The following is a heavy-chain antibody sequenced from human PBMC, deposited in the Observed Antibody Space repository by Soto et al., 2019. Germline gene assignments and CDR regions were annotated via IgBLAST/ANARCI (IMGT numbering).Heavy chain of an antibody. D-gene: IGHD3-16*02. CDR2: IHYSGST. CDR3: ARDSPYRGAFDI. CDR1: GGSISSYY. Sequence: SETLSLTCTVSGGSISSYYWTWIRQPPGKGLEWIGYIHYSGSTNYNPSLKSRVTISVDTSKNHFSLKLSSVSAADTAVYYCARDSPYRGAFDIWGQGTMXTVS. J-gene: IGHJ3*02. V-gene: IGHV4-59*01.